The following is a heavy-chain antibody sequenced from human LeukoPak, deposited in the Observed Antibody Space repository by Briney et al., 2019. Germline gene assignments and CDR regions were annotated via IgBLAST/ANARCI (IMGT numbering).Heavy chain of an antibody. D-gene: IGHD3-3*01. CDR2: IYHTGTI. Sequence: TSGTLSLTCAVSGVSISSPNWWSWVRQSPEKGLEWIGEIYHTGTITYNVSLKNRVTISVDESANNFSLKLNSVTAADTAVYYCATIVAYSDVRTRTTGSYFGHWGQGALVTVSS. V-gene: IGHV4-4*02. CDR1: GVSISSPNW. J-gene: IGHJ4*02. CDR3: ATIVAYSDVRTRTTGSYFGH.